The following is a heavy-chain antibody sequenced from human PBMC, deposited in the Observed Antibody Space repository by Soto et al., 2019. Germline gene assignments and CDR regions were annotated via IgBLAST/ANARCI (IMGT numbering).Heavy chain of an antibody. D-gene: IGHD5-12*01. J-gene: IGHJ4*02. CDR3: ARDVGDGYKNFDY. CDR2: IYYSGST. V-gene: IGHV4-31*03. CDR1: GGSLSSGGYY. Sequence: PSGTLSLTCTFSGGSLSSGGYYWGWVRQHPGKGLEWIGYIYYSGSTYYTPSLKSRVTISVDTSKNQFSLKLSSVTAADTAVYYCARDVGDGYKNFDYWGQGTLVTVS.